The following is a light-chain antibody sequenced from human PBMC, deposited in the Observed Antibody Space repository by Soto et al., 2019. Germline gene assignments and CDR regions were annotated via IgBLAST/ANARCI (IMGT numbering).Light chain of an antibody. Sequence: QSALTQPASVSGSPGQSITISCTGTSSDVGGYNYVSWYQHHPGKAPKFIIYEVSYRPSGVSNRFSGSKSGNTASLTISGLQAEDEADYYCCSYASGGTYVFGSGTKLTVL. CDR2: EVS. J-gene: IGLJ1*01. CDR1: SSDVGGYNY. CDR3: CSYASGGTYV. V-gene: IGLV2-14*01.